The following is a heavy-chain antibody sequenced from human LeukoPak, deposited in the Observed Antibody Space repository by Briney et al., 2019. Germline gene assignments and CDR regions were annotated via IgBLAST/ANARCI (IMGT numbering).Heavy chain of an antibody. D-gene: IGHD5-24*01. J-gene: IGHJ4*02. Sequence: GESLKISCKGSGYRFADYWIAWVRQVPGQGLEWMGIIYPDDSDTRYSPSFLGQVTISADKSISTAYLQWSSLKASDTAMYYCARPVEMATSPFDYRGQGTLVTVSS. CDR2: IYPDDSDT. CDR1: GYRFADYW. V-gene: IGHV5-51*01. CDR3: ARPVEMATSPFDY.